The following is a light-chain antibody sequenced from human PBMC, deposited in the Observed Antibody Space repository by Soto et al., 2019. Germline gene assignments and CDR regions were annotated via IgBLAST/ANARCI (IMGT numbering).Light chain of an antibody. J-gene: IGKJ4*01. Sequence: DIQMTQSPSSLSASVGDRVTITCRASQSISSYLNWYQQKPGKAPKLLIYAASRLQSGVPSRFSGSRSGTDFTLTISSLQPEDFATYYCQQSYSTPPTFGGGTKVEIK. CDR1: QSISSY. V-gene: IGKV1-39*01. CDR2: AAS. CDR3: QQSYSTPPT.